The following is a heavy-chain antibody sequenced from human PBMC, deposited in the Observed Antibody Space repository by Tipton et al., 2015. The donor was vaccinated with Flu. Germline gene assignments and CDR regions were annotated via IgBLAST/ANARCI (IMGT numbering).Heavy chain of an antibody. CDR3: ARLSSSPLPGIPYHFDY. Sequence: QLVQSGAEVKKPGASVKVSCKTSGYTFTNYYMHWVRQAPVQGLEWMGVINPSGGTTSYVQKYQGRVTMTRDTSTSTVYMELSSLRSEDTAFYYCARLSSSPLPGIPYHFDYWGQGTLVTVSS. V-gene: IGHV1-46*01. CDR2: INPSGGTT. J-gene: IGHJ4*02. CDR1: GYTFTNYY. D-gene: IGHD6-13*01.